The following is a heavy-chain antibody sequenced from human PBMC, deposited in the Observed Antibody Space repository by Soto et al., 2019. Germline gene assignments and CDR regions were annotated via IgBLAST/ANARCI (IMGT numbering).Heavy chain of an antibody. CDR3: AREGSYSAYNFAHGIQLWSFDF. J-gene: IGHJ4*02. D-gene: IGHD5-12*01. CDR1: GGSINTFY. Sequence: SETLSLTCTVSGGSINTFYWGWVRQPAGKGLGWIGRIFSSGSTSFNPSLESRVAMSVDTSKNHFSLNLSSVTAADMAVYYCAREGSYSAYNFAHGIQLWSFDFWGQGALVTVSS. V-gene: IGHV4-4*07. CDR2: IFSSGST.